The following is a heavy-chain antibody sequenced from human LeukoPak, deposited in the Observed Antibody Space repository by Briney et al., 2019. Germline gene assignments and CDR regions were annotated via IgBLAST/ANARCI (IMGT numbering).Heavy chain of an antibody. CDR2: ISAYNGNT. CDR1: VYTFTSHG. D-gene: IGHD3-3*01. Sequence: SVTVSFKASVYTFTSHGISGVRQPPGQGRDWMGWISAYNGNTNYAKKLQGRVTMTTDTSTSTAYMELRSLRSDETAVYYCARLEPGSIGAEFDYWGQGTLVTVSS. V-gene: IGHV1-18*01. J-gene: IGHJ4*02. CDR3: ARLEPGSIGAEFDY.